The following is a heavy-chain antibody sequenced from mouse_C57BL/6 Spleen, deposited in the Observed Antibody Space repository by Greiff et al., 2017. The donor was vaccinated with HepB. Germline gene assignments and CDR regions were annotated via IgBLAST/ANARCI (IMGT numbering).Heavy chain of an antibody. CDR1: GFNIKDYY. CDR3: TTRGYYGSSYRYFDV. J-gene: IGHJ1*03. V-gene: IGHV14-1*01. CDR2: IDPEDGDT. D-gene: IGHD1-1*01. Sequence: EVQLQQSGAELVRPGASVKLSCTASGFNIKDYYMHWVKQRPEQGLEWIGRIDPEDGDTEYAPKFQGKATMTADTSSNTAYLQLSSLTSEDTAVYYCTTRGYYGSSYRYFDVWGTGTTVTVSS.